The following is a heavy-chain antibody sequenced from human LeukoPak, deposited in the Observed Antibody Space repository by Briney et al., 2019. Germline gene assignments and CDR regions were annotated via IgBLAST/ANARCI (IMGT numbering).Heavy chain of an antibody. CDR1: GGSISNYH. D-gene: IGHD6-19*01. J-gene: IGHJ4*02. CDR2: IHTSGST. CDR3: ARRDISSGWSFDY. V-gene: IGHV4-4*07. Sequence: AETLSLTCTVSGGSISNYHWSWIRQPAGKGLEWLGQIHTSGSTNYNPPLKSRVSMSIDTTEDQVSLTIRSVTAADTAFYYCARRDISSGWSFDYWGQGTLVTVSS.